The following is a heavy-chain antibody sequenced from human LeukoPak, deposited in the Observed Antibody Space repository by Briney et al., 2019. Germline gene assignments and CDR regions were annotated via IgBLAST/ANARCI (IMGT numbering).Heavy chain of an antibody. CDR1: GFPLTSYV. J-gene: IGHJ4*02. V-gene: IGHV3-23*01. CDR3: SKAYSSGWTYFDY. Sequence: TGGSLRHSRAPSGFPLTSYVMSWVRPATGKRLDWVSSSSGSGGSTYYADSVKGRFTISKDNSKNTLYLQMNALTADDTAMYYCSKAYSSGWTYFDYWGQGALVTVSS. CDR2: SSGSGGST. D-gene: IGHD6-25*01.